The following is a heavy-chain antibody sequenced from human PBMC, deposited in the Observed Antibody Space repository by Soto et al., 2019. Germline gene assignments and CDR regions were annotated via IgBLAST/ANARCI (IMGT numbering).Heavy chain of an antibody. CDR2: SRNKASSYTT. D-gene: IGHD6-6*01. V-gene: IGHV3-72*01. CDR3: ARGSSEYFDY. CDR1: GFSFSDHY. J-gene: IGHJ4*02. Sequence: GGSLRRSCAASGFSFSDHYMDWVRQVPGKGLEWVGRSRNKASSYTTEYAASVKGRFTISRDESKKSVYLQMNSLKTEDTAVYYCARGSSEYFDYWGQGTMVTVSS.